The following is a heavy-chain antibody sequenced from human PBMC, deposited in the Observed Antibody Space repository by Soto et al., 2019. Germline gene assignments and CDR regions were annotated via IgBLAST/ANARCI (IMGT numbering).Heavy chain of an antibody. CDR1: GGSISSSSYY. V-gene: IGHV4-39*01. Sequence: SETLSLTCTVSGGSISSSSYYWGWIRQPPGKGLEWIGSIYYSGSTYYNPSLKSRVTISVDTSKNQFSLKLSSVTAADTAVYYCARARGDFWSGFYGMDVWGQGTTVTVSS. D-gene: IGHD3-3*01. CDR3: ARARGDFWSGFYGMDV. CDR2: IYYSGST. J-gene: IGHJ6*02.